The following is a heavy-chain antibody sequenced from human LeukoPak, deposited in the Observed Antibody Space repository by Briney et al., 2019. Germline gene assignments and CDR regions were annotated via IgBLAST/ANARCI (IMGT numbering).Heavy chain of an antibody. CDR3: ARDIPSKHIVGASAIDY. J-gene: IGHJ4*02. CDR2: INTYNGNT. D-gene: IGHD1-26*01. V-gene: IGHV1-18*01. Sequence: ASVKVSCKASGYTFNSHGISWVRQAPGQGLEWMAWINTYNGNTYYAQKFQGRVTMTTDTSTSTAYMELRSLRSDDTAVYYCARDIPSKHIVGASAIDYWGQGTLVTVSS. CDR1: GYTFNSHG.